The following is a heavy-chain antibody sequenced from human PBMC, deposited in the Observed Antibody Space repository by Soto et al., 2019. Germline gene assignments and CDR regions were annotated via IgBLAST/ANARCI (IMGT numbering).Heavy chain of an antibody. CDR3: ARAVRNLDDFEY. J-gene: IGHJ4*02. V-gene: IGHV4-31*03. CDR2: IYYSGSA. CDR1: GGSSSSRGYY. Sequence: PSETLSLTCTVSGGSSSSRGYYWSGIRQDPGKGLEWIGYIYYSGSAYYNPSLKSRLAISVDTSKNQFSLRLTSVTAADTAVYYCARAVRNLDDFEYWGQGALVTVS.